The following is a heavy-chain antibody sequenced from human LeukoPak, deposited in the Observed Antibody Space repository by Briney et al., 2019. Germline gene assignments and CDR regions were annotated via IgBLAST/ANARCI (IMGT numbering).Heavy chain of an antibody. CDR1: GFTFSSYA. D-gene: IGHD3-22*01. Sequence: GGSLRLSCAASGFTFSSYAMSWVRQAPGKGLAWVSATSGSGVNTFYADSVKGRFTISRDNSKNTLYLQMSSLRAEDTAVYYCAKDLRYYDNSGYPDAFDIWGQGTMVTVSS. J-gene: IGHJ3*02. CDR2: TSGSGVNT. V-gene: IGHV3-23*01. CDR3: AKDLRYYDNSGYPDAFDI.